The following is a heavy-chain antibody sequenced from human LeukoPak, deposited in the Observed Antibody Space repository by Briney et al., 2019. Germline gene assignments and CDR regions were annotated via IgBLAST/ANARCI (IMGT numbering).Heavy chain of an antibody. J-gene: IGHJ6*04. CDR3: ARQITVTTFYYLYYGMDV. D-gene: IGHD4-17*01. Sequence: SQTRSPTCTLSAGSPSSSSYYCDWIRHPPGKGLEWIGRTFYSGSTYCNPTPETRVTITVDTSKHQFSLKPSYVTAPATTAFYCARQITVTTFYYLYYGMDVWGKGTMVTVSS. V-gene: IGHV4-39*01. CDR2: TFYSGST. CDR1: AGSPSSSSYY.